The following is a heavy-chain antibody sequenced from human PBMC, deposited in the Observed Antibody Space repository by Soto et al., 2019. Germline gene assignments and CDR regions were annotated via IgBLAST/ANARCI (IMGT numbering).Heavy chain of an antibody. D-gene: IGHD1-1*01. CDR1: GFTFSTYA. CDR2: MSGSGATT. V-gene: IGHV3-23*01. CDR3: ARLEGLATISYYFDF. J-gene: IGHJ4*02. Sequence: GGSLRLSCAASGFTFSTYAMSWVRQSPGKGLEWVSAMSGSGATTHHADSVKGRFTISRDKSKSQFSLKLNSVTAADSAVYFCARLEGLATISYYFDFWGPGALVTVSS.